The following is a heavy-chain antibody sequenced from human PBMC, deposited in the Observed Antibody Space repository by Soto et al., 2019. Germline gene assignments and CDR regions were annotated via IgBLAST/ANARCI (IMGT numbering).Heavy chain of an antibody. V-gene: IGHV1-46*01. CDR2: INPGYPAGRST. Sequence: ASVKVSCKASGYTLTTFFMHGVLQSPLQGREWMGVINPGYPAGRSTTYAQKFQGRVTMTTDTSTSTVYMELSRLRSDDTAVYYCAREAIVAGATTGMDVWGQGTTVTVSS. CDR3: AREAIVAGATTGMDV. J-gene: IGHJ6*02. CDR1: GYTLTTFF. D-gene: IGHD1-26*01.